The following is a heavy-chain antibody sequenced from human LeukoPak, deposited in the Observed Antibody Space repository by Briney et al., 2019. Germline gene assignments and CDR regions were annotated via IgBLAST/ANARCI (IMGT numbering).Heavy chain of an antibody. CDR2: FDPEDGET. D-gene: IGHD2-15*01. Sequence: VASVKVSCKVSGYTLTELSMHWVRQAPGKGLEWMGGFDPEDGETIYAQKFQGRVTMTEDTSTDTAYMELSSLRSEDTAMYYCATRSGGRATYYYYYMDVWGKGTTVTVSS. V-gene: IGHV1-24*01. CDR1: GYTLTELS. J-gene: IGHJ6*03. CDR3: ATRSGGRATYYYYYMDV.